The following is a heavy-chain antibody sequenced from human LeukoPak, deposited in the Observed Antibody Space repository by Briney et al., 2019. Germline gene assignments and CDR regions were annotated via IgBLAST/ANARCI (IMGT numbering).Heavy chain of an antibody. V-gene: IGHV3-23*01. Sequence: GGSLRLSCAASGFIFSSSGMHWVRQAPGKGLEWVSAISGSGGSTYYADSVKGRFTISRDNSKNTLYLQMNSLRAEDTAVYYCAKGPLITMVRGASVYWGQGTLVTVSS. CDR1: GFIFSSSG. CDR3: AKGPLITMVRGASVY. J-gene: IGHJ4*02. D-gene: IGHD3-10*01. CDR2: ISGSGGST.